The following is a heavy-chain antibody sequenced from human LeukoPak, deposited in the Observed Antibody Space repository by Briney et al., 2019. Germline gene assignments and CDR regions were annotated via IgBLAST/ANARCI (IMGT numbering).Heavy chain of an antibody. Sequence: SVKVSCKASRGTFSSSAISWVRRAPGQGLEWMGGIIPIFGTPNYAQKFQGRVTITADESTSTAYMELSSLRSEDTAVYYCARRWGPPCSSASCYWRDWYFDLWGRGTLVTVSS. CDR2: IIPIFGTP. CDR1: RGTFSSSA. J-gene: IGHJ2*01. D-gene: IGHD2-2*01. CDR3: ARRWGPPCSSASCYWRDWYFDL. V-gene: IGHV1-69*13.